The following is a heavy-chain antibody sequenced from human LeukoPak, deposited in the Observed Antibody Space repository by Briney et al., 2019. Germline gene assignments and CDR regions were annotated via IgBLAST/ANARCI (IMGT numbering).Heavy chain of an antibody. D-gene: IGHD3-10*01. V-gene: IGHV1-2*02. CDR2: INPNSGGT. J-gene: IGHJ3*02. CDR1: GYTFTGYY. CDR3: AAEFTMVRGVIYAFDI. Sequence: ASVKVSCKASGYTFTGYYMHWVRQAPGHGLEWMGWINPNSGGTNYAQKFQGRVTMTRDTSISTAYMELGRLTSDDTAVYYCAAEFTMVRGVIYAFDIWGQGTMVTVSS.